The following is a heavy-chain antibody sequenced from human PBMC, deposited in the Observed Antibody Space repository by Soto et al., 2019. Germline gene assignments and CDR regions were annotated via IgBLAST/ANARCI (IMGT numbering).Heavy chain of an antibody. V-gene: IGHV4-31*03. Sequence: QVQLQESGPGLVKPSQTLSLTCTVSGGSISSGGYYWSWIRQHPGKGLEWIGYIYYSGSTYYNPSLKSRFTISVDTSKNQSSLKLSSVTAADTAVYYCAREDDYGGRDDAFDIWGQGTMVTVSS. CDR2: IYYSGST. CDR3: AREDDYGGRDDAFDI. J-gene: IGHJ3*02. CDR1: GGSISSGGYY. D-gene: IGHD4-17*01.